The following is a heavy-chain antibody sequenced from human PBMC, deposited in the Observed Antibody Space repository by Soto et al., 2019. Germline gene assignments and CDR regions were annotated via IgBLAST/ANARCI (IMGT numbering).Heavy chain of an antibody. D-gene: IGHD3-22*01. CDR3: ATQYYYDSSGYYPSTTWFDF. V-gene: IGHV4-39*01. CDR2: SHYSGSA. CDR1: GGSISSSPHY. J-gene: IGHJ5*01. Sequence: LSLTCTVSGGSISSSPHYWGWIRHPPGKGLEWIASSHYSGSAYYNPSLKSRVTISVDTSKSQYSLILTSVTAADTAVYYCATQYYYDSSGYYPSTTWFDFWGHGTLVTVSS.